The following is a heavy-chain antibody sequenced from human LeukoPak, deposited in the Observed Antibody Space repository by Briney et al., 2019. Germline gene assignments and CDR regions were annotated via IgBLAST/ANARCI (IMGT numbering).Heavy chain of an antibody. CDR2: IWYDGSNK. CDR3: ARGQRGGLCGYLGGLFASYHTYYYMDV. CDR1: GFTFSSYG. V-gene: IGHV3-33*01. D-gene: IGHD3-16*01. J-gene: IGHJ6*03. Sequence: QPGRSLRLSCAASGFTFSSYGMHWVRQAPGKGLEWVAVIWYDGSNKYYADSVKGRFTISRDNSKNTLYLQMNSLRAEDKAVYECARGQRGGLCGYLGGLFASYHTYYYMDVWGRGTTVTVSS.